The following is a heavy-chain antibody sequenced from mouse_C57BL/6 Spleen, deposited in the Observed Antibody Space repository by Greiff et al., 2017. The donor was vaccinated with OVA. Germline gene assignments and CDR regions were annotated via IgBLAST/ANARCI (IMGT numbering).Heavy chain of an antibody. D-gene: IGHD2-1*01. J-gene: IGHJ4*01. CDR2: IYPGDGDT. CDR3: ARRGTSTAMDY. Sequence: QVQLQQSGAELVKPGASVKISCKASGYAFSSYWMNWVKQRPGKGLEWIGQIYPGDGDTNYNGKFKGKATLTADKSSSTAYMQLSSLTSEDYAVYFCARRGTSTAMDYWGQGTSVTVSS. V-gene: IGHV1-80*01. CDR1: GYAFSSYW.